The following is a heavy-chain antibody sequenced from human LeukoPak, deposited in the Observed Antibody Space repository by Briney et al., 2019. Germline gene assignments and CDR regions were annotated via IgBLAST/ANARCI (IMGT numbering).Heavy chain of an antibody. Sequence: GGSLRLSCAAPGFTFSSYNMNWVRRAPGKGLEWVSGINWNGGSTGYVDSVKGRFTISRDNAKNSLYLQMNSLRAEDTALYYCAKDWFSRLGELSPDRAFDYWGQGTLVTVSS. CDR1: GFTFSSYN. CDR2: INWNGGST. CDR3: AKDWFSRLGELSPDRAFDY. J-gene: IGHJ4*02. D-gene: IGHD3-16*02. V-gene: IGHV3-20*04.